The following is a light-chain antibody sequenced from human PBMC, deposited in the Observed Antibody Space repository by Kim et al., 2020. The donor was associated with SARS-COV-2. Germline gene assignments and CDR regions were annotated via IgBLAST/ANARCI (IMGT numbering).Light chain of an antibody. V-gene: IGKV3D-15*03. CDR3: QQYNNWPPWT. J-gene: IGKJ1*01. Sequence: SAGERATHSCRASQSVSSNFAWYQQKPGHAPRLLIYGASIRASGIPARFSGSGSGTEFTLTISILQSEDFAVYYCQQYNNWPPWTFGQGTKVDIK. CDR1: QSVSSN. CDR2: GAS.